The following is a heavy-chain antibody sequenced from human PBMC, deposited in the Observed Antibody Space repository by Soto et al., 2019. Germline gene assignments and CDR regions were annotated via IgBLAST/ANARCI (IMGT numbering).Heavy chain of an antibody. Sequence: HPGGSLRLSCAASGFTFSSYAMSWVRQAPGKGLEWVSAISGSGGSTYYADSVKGRFTISRDNSKNTLYLQMNSLRAEDTAVYYCAAQGVWELLPYSYYYYGMDVWGQGTTVTVSS. D-gene: IGHD1-26*01. CDR2: ISGSGGST. J-gene: IGHJ6*02. CDR1: GFTFSSYA. V-gene: IGHV3-23*01. CDR3: AAQGVWELLPYSYYYYGMDV.